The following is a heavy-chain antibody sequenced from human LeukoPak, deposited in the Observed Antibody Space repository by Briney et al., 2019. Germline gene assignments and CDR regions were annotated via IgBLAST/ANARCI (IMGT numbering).Heavy chain of an antibody. D-gene: IGHD3-22*01. V-gene: IGHV3-23*01. CDR2: IRPSGGNT. J-gene: IGHJ4*02. CDR3: ARDRDGYYDSSGYYSFGLDY. Sequence: GGSLRLSCAASGFTFSSYDMTWVRQAPGRGLEWVSSIRPSGGNTYYGDSVKGRFTISRDNSKNTLYLQMNSLRAEDTAVYYCARDRDGYYDSSGYYSFGLDYWGQGTLVTVSS. CDR1: GFTFSSYD.